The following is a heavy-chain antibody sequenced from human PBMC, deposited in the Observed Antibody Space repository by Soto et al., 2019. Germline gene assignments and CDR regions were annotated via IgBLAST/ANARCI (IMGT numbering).Heavy chain of an antibody. Sequence: QITLKESGPTLVKPTQTLTLTCTFSGFSLSTSGVGVGWIRQPPRKALEWLALIYWDDDKRYSPSLKSRRTTTKDTSKSRGVLTMTNMDPVDTATYYCAHSGSETTHDAFEIWGQGTMVTVSS. J-gene: IGHJ3*02. V-gene: IGHV2-5*02. CDR1: GFSLSTSGVG. CDR2: IYWDDDK. CDR3: AHSGSETTHDAFEI.